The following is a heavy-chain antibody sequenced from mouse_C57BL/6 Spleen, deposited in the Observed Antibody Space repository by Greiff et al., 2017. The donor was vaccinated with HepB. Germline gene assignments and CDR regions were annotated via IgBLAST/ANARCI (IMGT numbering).Heavy chain of an antibody. CDR1: GYTFTEYT. V-gene: IGHV1-62-2*01. D-gene: IGHD1-1*01. CDR3: ARHEDDGTFYYGSSPGYFDV. CDR2: FYPGSGSI. Sequence: QVQLQQSGAELVKPGASVKLSCKASGYTFTEYTIHWVKQRSGQGLEWIGWFYPGSGSIKYNEKFKDKATLTADKSSSTVYMGLSRLTSEDSAVYFCARHEDDGTFYYGSSPGYFDVWGTGTTVTVSS. J-gene: IGHJ1*03.